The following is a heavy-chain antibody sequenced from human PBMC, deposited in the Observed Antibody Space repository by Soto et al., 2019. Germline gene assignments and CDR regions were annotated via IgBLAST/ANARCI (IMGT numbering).Heavy chain of an antibody. D-gene: IGHD3-22*01. CDR3: ARDRTLDFYDSSGWGY. CDR2: ISAYNGNT. Sequence: QVQLVQSGAEVKKPGASVKVSCKASGYTFTSYGISWVRQAPGQGLEWMGWISAYNGNTKYAQKLQGRDTLTTDPSTSTAHLELRSLRSDEKAVYFCARDRTLDFYDSSGWGYLGQGTLVTVSS. CDR1: GYTFTSYG. J-gene: IGHJ4*02. V-gene: IGHV1-18*01.